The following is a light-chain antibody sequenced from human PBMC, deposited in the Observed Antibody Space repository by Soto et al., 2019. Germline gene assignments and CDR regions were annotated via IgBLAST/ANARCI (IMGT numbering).Light chain of an antibody. J-gene: IGLJ3*02. CDR2: VEGSGNY. Sequence: QSVLTQPSYASASLGSSVSLTCTLSSRHSFYDIAWHQQRPGTAPRYLMKVEGSGNYDKGSGIPERFSGSSSGADRYLTISTLRSEDEGDYYCESWDSDTRVFGGGTKLTVL. V-gene: IGLV4-60*03. CDR1: SRHSFYD. CDR3: ESWDSDTRV.